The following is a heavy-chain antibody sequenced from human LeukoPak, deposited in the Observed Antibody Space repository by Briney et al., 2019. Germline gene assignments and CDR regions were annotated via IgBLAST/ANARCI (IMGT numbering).Heavy chain of an antibody. V-gene: IGHV1-46*01. D-gene: IGHD3-3*01. CDR2: INPSGGST. CDR3: ARDRSVPYYDFWSGYEIQYNWFDP. CDR1: GYTFTSYY. Sequence: VASVTVSCKASGYTFTSYYMHWVRQAPGQGLEWMGLINPSGGSTNYAQKFQGRVTITRDTSTSTVYMELSSLRSEDTAVYYCARDRSVPYYDFWSGYEIQYNWFDPWGQGTLVTVSS. J-gene: IGHJ5*02.